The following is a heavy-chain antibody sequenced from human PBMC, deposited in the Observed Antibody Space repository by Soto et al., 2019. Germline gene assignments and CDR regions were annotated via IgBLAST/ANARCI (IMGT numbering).Heavy chain of an antibody. CDR1: GFTFSSYW. J-gene: IGHJ3*02. CDR2: IKQDGSEK. D-gene: IGHD3-22*01. Sequence: EVQLVESGGGLVQPGGSLRLSCAASGFTFSSYWMSRVRQAPGKGLEWVANIKQDGSEKYYVDSVKGRFTISRDNAKNSLYLQMNSLRAEDTAVYYCARENPHDSSGYYYEYAFDIWGQGTMVTVSS. V-gene: IGHV3-7*05. CDR3: ARENPHDSSGYYYEYAFDI.